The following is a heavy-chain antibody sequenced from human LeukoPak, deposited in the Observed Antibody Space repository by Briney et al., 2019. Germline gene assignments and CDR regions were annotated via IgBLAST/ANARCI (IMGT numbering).Heavy chain of an antibody. D-gene: IGHD3-22*01. V-gene: IGHV4-4*07. CDR2: IYTSGST. CDR3: ARDLNYYDSSGYYANYFDY. J-gene: IGHJ4*02. CDR1: GGSISSYY. Sequence: SETLSLTCTVPGGSISSYYWSWIRQPAGKGLEWIGRIYTSGSTNYNPSLKSRVTMSVDTSKNQFSLKLSSVTAADTAVSYCARDLNYYDSSGYYANYFDYWGQGTLVTVSS.